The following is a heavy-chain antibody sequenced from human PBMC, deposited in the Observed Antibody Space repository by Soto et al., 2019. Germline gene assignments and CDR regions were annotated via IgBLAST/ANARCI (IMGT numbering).Heavy chain of an antibody. D-gene: IGHD6-13*01. CDR3: TRSLYSSSWYAGS. J-gene: IGHJ4*02. CDR2: VYHSGTT. Sequence: ETLSLTCGVSGYSISSGYYWGWIRQPPGKGLEWIGSVYHSGTTYYNPSLKSRVTISLDTSKNQFSLRLTSVTAADTAMYFCTRSLYSSSWYAGSWGQGTLVTVSS. CDR1: GYSISSGYY. V-gene: IGHV4-38-2*01.